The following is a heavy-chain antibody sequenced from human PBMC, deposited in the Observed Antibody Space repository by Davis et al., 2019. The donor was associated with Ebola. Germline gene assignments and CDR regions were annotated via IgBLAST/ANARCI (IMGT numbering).Heavy chain of an antibody. J-gene: IGHJ6*02. CDR2: IKQDGSEK. V-gene: IGHV3-7*01. D-gene: IGHD5-18*01. CDR3: ARVTGYGNTGYYYGMDV. CDR1: GFTFSSYW. Sequence: PGGSLRLSCAASGFTFSSYWMSWVRQAPGKGLEWVANIKQDGSEKYYVDSVKGRFTISRDNAKNSLYLQMNSLRAEDTAVYYCARVTGYGNTGYYYGMDVWGQGTTVTVSS.